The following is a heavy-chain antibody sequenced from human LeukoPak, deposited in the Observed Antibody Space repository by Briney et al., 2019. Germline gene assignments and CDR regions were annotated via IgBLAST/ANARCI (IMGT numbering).Heavy chain of an antibody. J-gene: IGHJ4*02. Sequence: RTGGSLRLSCAASGFSFSNYAMTWVRQAPGKGLEWVSVIGSDGGGIQYADSVKGRFSISRDSSKNTLYLQMNSLRVEDTAVYYCAKYAPPTTVVTRFFDYWGQGTLVTVSS. CDR1: GFSFSNYA. CDR2: IGSDGGGI. CDR3: AKYAPPTTVVTRFFDY. V-gene: IGHV3-23*01. D-gene: IGHD4-23*01.